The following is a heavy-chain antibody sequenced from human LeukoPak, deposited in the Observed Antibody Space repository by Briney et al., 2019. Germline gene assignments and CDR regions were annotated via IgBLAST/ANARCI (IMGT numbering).Heavy chain of an antibody. J-gene: IGHJ4*02. CDR3: ARDVVGASHY. Sequence: GGSLRLSCAASGFTFNSYWMSWLRRAPGNGLEWVANINRDGTEKYYVDSVKGRFTISRDNAKNSLYLQMDSLRAEDTAVYYCARDVVGASHYWGRGTLVTVSS. V-gene: IGHV3-7*01. D-gene: IGHD1-26*01. CDR1: GFTFNSYW. CDR2: INRDGTEK.